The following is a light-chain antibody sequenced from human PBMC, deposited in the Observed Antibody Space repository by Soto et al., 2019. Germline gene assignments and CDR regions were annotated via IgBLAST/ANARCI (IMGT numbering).Light chain of an antibody. CDR3: AAWDDSLSGVV. J-gene: IGLJ2*01. Sequence: QSVLTQPPSASETPGQRVTISCSGSTANIGNNSVYWYQQLPGTAPKLLIQRSDQPASGVPDRFSGSKSGTSASLAISGLLSEDEAHYYCAAWDDSLSGVVFGGGTKLTVL. CDR1: TANIGNNS. V-gene: IGLV1-47*01. CDR2: RSD.